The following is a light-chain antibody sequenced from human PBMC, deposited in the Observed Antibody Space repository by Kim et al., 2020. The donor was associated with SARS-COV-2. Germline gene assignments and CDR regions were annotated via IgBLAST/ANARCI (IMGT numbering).Light chain of an antibody. V-gene: IGKV4-1*01. CDR1: QSVLYSSNNKNY. CDR2: WAS. J-gene: IGKJ4*01. Sequence: DIVMTQSPDSLAESLGERATINCKSSQSVLYSSNNKNYLAWYQHKPGQPPKLLIYWASTRESGVPDRFSGSGSGTDFTLTISSLQAEDVAVYYCQQYYSTPLTFGGGTKVDIK. CDR3: QQYYSTPLT.